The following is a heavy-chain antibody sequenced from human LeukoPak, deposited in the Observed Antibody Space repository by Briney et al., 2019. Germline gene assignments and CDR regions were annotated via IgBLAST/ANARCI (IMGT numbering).Heavy chain of an antibody. V-gene: IGHV3-21*01. Sequence: GGSLRLSCAASGFTFSSYGMSWVRQAPGKGLEWVSSISSSSSYIYYADSVKGRFTISRDNAKNSLYLQMNSLRAEDTAVYYCARATRRGAEEYYFDYWGQGTLVTVSS. CDR2: ISSSSSYI. J-gene: IGHJ4*02. CDR1: GFTFSSYG. D-gene: IGHD2-15*01. CDR3: ARATRRGAEEYYFDY.